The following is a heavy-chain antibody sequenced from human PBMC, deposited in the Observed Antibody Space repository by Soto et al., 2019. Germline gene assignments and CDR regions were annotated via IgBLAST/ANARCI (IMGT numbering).Heavy chain of an antibody. J-gene: IGHJ4*02. CDR2: INPSGGST. CDR3: ARDFQVAAAGPWRDYFDY. Sequence: ASVKVSCKASGYTFTSYYMHWVRQAPGQGLEWMGIINPSGGSTSYAQKFQGRVTMTRDTSTSTVYMELSSLRSEDTAVYYCARDFQVAAAGPWRDYFDYWGQGHPVPVSS. D-gene: IGHD6-13*01. V-gene: IGHV1-46*01. CDR1: GYTFTSYY.